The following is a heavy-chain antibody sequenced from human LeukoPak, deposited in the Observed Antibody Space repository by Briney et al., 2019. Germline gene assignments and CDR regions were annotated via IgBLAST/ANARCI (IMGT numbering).Heavy chain of an antibody. CDR3: VREGL. CDR2: IYYSGST. CDR1: GGSISSSSYY. Sequence: SETLSLTCTVSGGSISSSSYYWGWIRQPPGKGLDWIVSIYYSGSTYYNPSLKSRVTISVDTSKNQFSLKLSSVTAADTAVYYCVREGLWGRGTLVTVSS. J-gene: IGHJ2*01. V-gene: IGHV4-39*02.